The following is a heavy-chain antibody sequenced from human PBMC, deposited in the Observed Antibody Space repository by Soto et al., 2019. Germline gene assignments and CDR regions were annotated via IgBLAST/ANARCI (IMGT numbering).Heavy chain of an antibody. J-gene: IGHJ6*02. V-gene: IGHV5-51*01. CDR3: AVYLDFSSGWESYYCSGVLDD. D-gene: IGHD6-19*01. CDR1: GYSFTSYW. CDR2: IYPGDSDT. Sequence: GESPKISCKGSGYSFTSYWIGWVRQMPGKGLEWMGIIYPGDSDTRYSPSYQAQVTISADNSISTAYLQWRSLKASDTAMYYCAVYLDFSSGWESYYCSGVLDDWGQGTTVTVYS.